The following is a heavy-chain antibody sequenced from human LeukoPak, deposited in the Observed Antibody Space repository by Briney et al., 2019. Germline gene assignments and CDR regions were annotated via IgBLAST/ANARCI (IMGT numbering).Heavy chain of an antibody. Sequence: GRSLRLSCAASGFTFSSYAMHWVRQAPSKGLEWVAVISYDGSNKYYADSVKGRFTISRDNSKNTLYLQMNSLRAEDTAVYYCARGGRSSAAPPYQLLATMDVWGQGTTVTVSS. V-gene: IGHV3-30*04. J-gene: IGHJ6*02. CDR2: ISYDGSNK. CDR3: ARGGRSSAAPPYQLLATMDV. CDR1: GFTFSSYA. D-gene: IGHD2-2*01.